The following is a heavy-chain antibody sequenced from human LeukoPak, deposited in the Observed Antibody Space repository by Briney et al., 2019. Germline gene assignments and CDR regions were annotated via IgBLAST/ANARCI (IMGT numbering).Heavy chain of an antibody. CDR2: ISQSGSSI. J-gene: IGHJ4*02. CDR3: ARILMSSGWYVDY. CDR1: GFIFSDYY. D-gene: IGHD6-19*01. Sequence: PGGSLRLSCAASGFIFSDYYMSWIRQAPGKGLEWVSYISQSGSSIYYADSVKGRFTISRDNAKKSLYLQVDSLRAEDTAIYYCARILMSSGWYVDYWGQGTLVTVSS. V-gene: IGHV3-11*01.